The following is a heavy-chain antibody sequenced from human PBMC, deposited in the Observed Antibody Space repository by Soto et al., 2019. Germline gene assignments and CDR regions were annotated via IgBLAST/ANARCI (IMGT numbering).Heavy chain of an antibody. J-gene: IGHJ5*02. CDR2: IYYSGST. V-gene: IGHV4-39*01. CDR1: GGSISSSSYY. CDR3: ATYNWNHRWFDP. D-gene: IGHD1-20*01. Sequence: PSETLSLTCTVSGGSISSSSYYWGWIRQPPGKGLEWIGSIYYSGSTYYNPSLKSRVTISVDTSKNQFSLKLSSVTAADTAVYYCATYNWNHRWFDPWGQGTLVTVSS.